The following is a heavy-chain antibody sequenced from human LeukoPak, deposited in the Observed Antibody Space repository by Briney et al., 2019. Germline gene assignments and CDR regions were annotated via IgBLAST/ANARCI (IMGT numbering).Heavy chain of an antibody. D-gene: IGHD6-13*01. CDR1: GGSISSYY. CDR2: IYYSGST. V-gene: IGHV4-59*12. CDR3: ASPRAERSTWYAVDY. Sequence: SETLSLTCTVSGGSISSYYWSWIRQPPGKGLEWIGYIYYSGSTNYNPSLKSRVTISVDKSKNQFSLKLSSVTAADTAVYYCASPRAERSTWYAVDYWGQGTLVTVSA. J-gene: IGHJ4*02.